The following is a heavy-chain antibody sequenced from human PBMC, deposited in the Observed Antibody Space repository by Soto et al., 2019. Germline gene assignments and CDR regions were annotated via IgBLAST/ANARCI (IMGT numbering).Heavy chain of an antibody. CDR3: ARGRGYRSGPHWYHGMDV. D-gene: IGHD5-18*01. Sequence: SVKVSCKASGGTFSSYAISWVRQAPGQGLEWMGGIIPIFGTANYAQKFQGRVTITADESTSTAYMELSSLRSEDTAVYYCARGRGYRSGPHWYHGMDVWGQGXTVTVSS. J-gene: IGHJ6*02. CDR1: GGTFSSYA. V-gene: IGHV1-69*13. CDR2: IIPIFGTA.